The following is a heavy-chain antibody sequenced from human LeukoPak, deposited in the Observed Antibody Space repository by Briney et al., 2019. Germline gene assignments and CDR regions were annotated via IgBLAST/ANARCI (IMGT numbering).Heavy chain of an antibody. V-gene: IGHV3-23*01. J-gene: IGHJ4*02. CDR2: ISGSGGST. CDR1: GFTFSSYS. CDR3: AKVGGYYDFWSGYFDY. Sequence: PGGSLRLSCAASGFTFSSYSMNWVRQAPGKGLEWVSAISGSGGSTYYADSVKGRFTISRDNSKNTLYLQMNSLRAEDTAVYYCAKVGGYYDFWSGYFDYWGQGTLVTVSS. D-gene: IGHD3-3*01.